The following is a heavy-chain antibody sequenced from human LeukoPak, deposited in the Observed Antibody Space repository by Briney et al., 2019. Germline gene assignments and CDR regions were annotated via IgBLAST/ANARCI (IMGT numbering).Heavy chain of an antibody. CDR1: GFTFSSYS. CDR2: ISSSSSTI. Sequence: SGGSLRLSCAASGFTFSSYSMNWVRQAPGKGLEWVSYISSSSSTIYYADSVKGRFTISRDNAKNSLYLQMNSPRAEDTAVYYCARVIMYYDFWSGTDYWGQGTLVTVSS. V-gene: IGHV3-48*01. J-gene: IGHJ4*02. CDR3: ARVIMYYDFWSGTDY. D-gene: IGHD3-3*01.